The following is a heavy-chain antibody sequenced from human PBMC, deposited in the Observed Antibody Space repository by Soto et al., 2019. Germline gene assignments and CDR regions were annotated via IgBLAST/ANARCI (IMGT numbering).Heavy chain of an antibody. J-gene: IGHJ3*02. CDR1: GFTFHTYA. V-gene: IGHV3-23*01. D-gene: IGHD2-15*01. Sequence: EVQLLESGGDLVQPGGSLRLSCVASGFTFHTYAMSWVRQAPGKGLEWVSSISGTGGTIKYADSVKGRFTISRDNSRKTLSLEMTSLRVEDTAVYYCAKDLVPAEGGHGDSFHMWGQGTLVTVSS. CDR3: AKDLVPAEGGHGDSFHM. CDR2: ISGTGGTI.